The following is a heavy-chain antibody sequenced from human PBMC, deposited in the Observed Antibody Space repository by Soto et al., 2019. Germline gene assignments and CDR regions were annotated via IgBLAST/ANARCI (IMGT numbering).Heavy chain of an antibody. CDR1: GGSISSGGYY. CDR2: IYSSGST. Sequence: QVQLQESGPGLVKPSQTLSLTCTVSGGSISSGGYYWSWIHQHPGKGLEWIGYIYSSGSTYYNPSLERRVTISVDTSKNQFSLKLSSVTAADTSVYYCAASLPSPYYYGMDVWGQGTTVTVSS. CDR3: AASLPSPYYYGMDV. V-gene: IGHV4-31*03. J-gene: IGHJ6*02.